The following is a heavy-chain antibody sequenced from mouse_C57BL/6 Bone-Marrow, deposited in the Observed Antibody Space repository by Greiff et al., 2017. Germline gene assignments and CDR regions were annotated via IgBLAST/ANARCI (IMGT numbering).Heavy chain of an antibody. CDR1: GFTFSDYY. D-gene: IGHD2-4*01. Sequence: EVQVVESGGGLVQPGGSLKLSCAASGFTFSDYYMYWVRQTPEKRLEWVAYISNGGGSTDYPDTVKGRFTISRDNAKNTLYLQMISLKSEDTAMYYCAGHSRLHREGYAMGYWGQGTSVTVAS. V-gene: IGHV5-12*01. CDR3: AGHSRLHREGYAMGY. J-gene: IGHJ4*01. CDR2: ISNGGGST.